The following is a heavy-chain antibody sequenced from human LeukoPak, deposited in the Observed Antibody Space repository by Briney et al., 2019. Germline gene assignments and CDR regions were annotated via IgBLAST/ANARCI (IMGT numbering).Heavy chain of an antibody. CDR1: GFTFSSYG. V-gene: IGHV3-30*18. D-gene: IGHD6-13*01. J-gene: IGHJ4*02. Sequence: PGRSLRLSCAASGFTFSSYGMHWVRQAPGKGLGWVAVISYDGSNKYYADSVKGRFTISRDNSKNTLYLQMNSLRAEDTAVYYCAKAGSSWYHPPYYFDYWGQGTLVTVSS. CDR2: ISYDGSNK. CDR3: AKAGSSWYHPPYYFDY.